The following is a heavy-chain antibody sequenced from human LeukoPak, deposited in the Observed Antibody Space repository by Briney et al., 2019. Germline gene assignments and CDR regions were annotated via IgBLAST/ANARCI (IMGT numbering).Heavy chain of an antibody. CDR1: GGSFSAYY. J-gene: IGHJ4*02. V-gene: IGHV4-34*01. CDR2: ISHRGST. Sequence: PSETLSLTCAVYGGSFSAYYRSWIRQPPGKGLEWIGEISHRGSTNYNPSLKSRVTISVGTSKNQFSLKLSSVTAADTAVYYCANKRAGITSVGQREYWGQGTLVTVSS. CDR3: ANKRAGITSVGQREY. D-gene: IGHD6-13*01.